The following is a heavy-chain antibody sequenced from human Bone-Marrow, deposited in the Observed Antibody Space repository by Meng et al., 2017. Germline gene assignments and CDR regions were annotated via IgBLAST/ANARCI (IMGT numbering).Heavy chain of an antibody. CDR2: ISNDGSTT. CDR3: ARSLSDTARGAFNI. J-gene: IGHJ3*02. Sequence: GGPLRLSFVAPGFSFSNYWMHWVRQAQGKGLVWVSRISNDGSTTNYPDSVKGRFTISRDNAKNPLYLQMNSLRAEDTAMYYCARSLSDTARGAFNIWGQGTVVTVSS. CDR1: GFSFSNYW. D-gene: IGHD2-21*02. V-gene: IGHV3-74*01.